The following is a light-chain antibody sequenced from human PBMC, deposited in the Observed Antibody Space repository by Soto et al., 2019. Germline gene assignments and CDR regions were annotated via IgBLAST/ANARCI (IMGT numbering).Light chain of an antibody. J-gene: IGKJ4*01. CDR3: QQYGSLLT. V-gene: IGKV3-20*01. CDR2: GAS. Sequence: EIVLTQSPGTLSLSPGERATLSCRASQSVSSSYLAWYQQKPGQAPRLLTYGASSRATGIPDRFSGSGSGTDFTLTISRLEPEDFAVYYCQQYGSLLTFGGGTKVDIK. CDR1: QSVSSSY.